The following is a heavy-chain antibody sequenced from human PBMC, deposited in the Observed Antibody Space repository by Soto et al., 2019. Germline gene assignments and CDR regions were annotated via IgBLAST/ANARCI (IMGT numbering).Heavy chain of an antibody. CDR1: GVSLTSGNW. J-gene: IGHJ4*02. D-gene: IGHD3-10*01. Sequence: LSLTCAVSGVSLTSGNWWTWVRQSPQRGLEYIGEIFHDGTANYYPSFERRVAMSVDTSRNQFSLKLTSVTAADTAVYFCARLVYDTRLNYMYFDFWGRGTKVTVYS. V-gene: IGHV4-4*01. CDR3: ARLVYDTRLNYMYFDF. CDR2: IFHDGTA.